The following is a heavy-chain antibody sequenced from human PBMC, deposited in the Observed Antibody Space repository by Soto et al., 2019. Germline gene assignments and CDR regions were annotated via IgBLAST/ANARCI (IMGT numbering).Heavy chain of an antibody. CDR1: GFTFSSYA. CDR2: ISGSGGST. Sequence: QTGGSLRLSCAASGFTFSSYAMSWVRQAPGKGLEWVSAISGSGGSTYYADSVKGRFTISRDNSKNTLYLQMNSLRAEDTAVYYCAKDRNMITFGGVIGLDAFDIWGQGTMVTVSS. D-gene: IGHD3-16*02. J-gene: IGHJ3*02. CDR3: AKDRNMITFGGVIGLDAFDI. V-gene: IGHV3-23*01.